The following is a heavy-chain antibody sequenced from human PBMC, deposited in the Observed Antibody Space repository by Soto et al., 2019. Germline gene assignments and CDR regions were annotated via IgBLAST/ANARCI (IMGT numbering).Heavy chain of an antibody. Sequence: PGGSLRLSCVGSGSTFSNYAISWVRQAPGKGLEWVSVISGSGYTTKYADSVKGRFTVSRDNFKSTVYLQMSRLGAEDTAVYYCAKVPHSRIDADAFDVWGQGTMVTVSS. CDR1: GSTFSNYA. CDR3: AKVPHSRIDADAFDV. V-gene: IGHV3-23*01. D-gene: IGHD3-3*02. J-gene: IGHJ3*01. CDR2: ISGSGYTT.